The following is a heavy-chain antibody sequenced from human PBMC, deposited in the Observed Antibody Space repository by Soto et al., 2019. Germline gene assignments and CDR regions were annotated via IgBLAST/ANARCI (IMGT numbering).Heavy chain of an antibody. D-gene: IGHD1-20*01. CDR3: AHRRPWSSNWNSGWFDP. CDR2: IYWDDDK. J-gene: IGHJ5*02. Sequence: QITLKESGPTLVKPTQTLTLTCTFSGFSLSTSGVGVGWIRQPPGKALEWLALIYWDDDKRYSPSLNSRLTITKDTSKNQVVLTMTNMAPVDTATYYCAHRRPWSSNWNSGWFDPWGQGTLVTVSS. V-gene: IGHV2-5*02. CDR1: GFSLSTSGVG.